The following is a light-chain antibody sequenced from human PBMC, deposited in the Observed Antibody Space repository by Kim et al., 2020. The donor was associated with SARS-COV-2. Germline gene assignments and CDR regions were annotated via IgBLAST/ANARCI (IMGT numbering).Light chain of an antibody. CDR3: QSYDSSLSKV. J-gene: IGLJ3*02. CDR2: GNS. CDR1: SANSGAGYD. Sequence: GQRVTSSCTGSSANSGAGYDVHWYQQLPGTAPKLLIYGNSNRPSGVPDRFSGSKSGTSASLAITGLQAEDEADYYCQSYDSSLSKVFGGGTQLTVL. V-gene: IGLV1-40*01.